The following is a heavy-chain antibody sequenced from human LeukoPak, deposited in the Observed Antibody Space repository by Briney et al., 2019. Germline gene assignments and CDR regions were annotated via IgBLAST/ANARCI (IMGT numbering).Heavy chain of an antibody. CDR3: ARVGSHSGSLSLIKRNYYYYYYMDV. CDR1: GFTSISYW. CDR2: IKQDGSEK. Sequence: PGGSLRLSCAASGFTSISYWMGWVRQAPGKGLEWVANIKQDGSEKYYVDSVKGRFTISRDNAKNSLYLQMNSLRAEDTAVYYCARVGSHSGSLSLIKRNYYYYYYMDVWGKGTTVTISS. D-gene: IGHD3-10*01. V-gene: IGHV3-7*01. J-gene: IGHJ6*03.